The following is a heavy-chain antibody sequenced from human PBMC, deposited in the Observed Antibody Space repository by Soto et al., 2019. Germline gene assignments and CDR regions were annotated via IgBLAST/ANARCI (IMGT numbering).Heavy chain of an antibody. CDR3: ARDIRGQLDYYGMDV. CDR1: GGSISSSNW. J-gene: IGHJ6*02. D-gene: IGHD6-6*01. V-gene: IGHV4-4*02. CDR2: IYHSGST. Sequence: SETLSLTCAVSGGSISSSNWWSWVRQPPGKGLEWIGEIYHSGSTNYNPSLKSRVTISVDKSKNQFSLKLSSVTAADTAVYYCARDIRGQLDYYGMDVWGQGXTVTVYS.